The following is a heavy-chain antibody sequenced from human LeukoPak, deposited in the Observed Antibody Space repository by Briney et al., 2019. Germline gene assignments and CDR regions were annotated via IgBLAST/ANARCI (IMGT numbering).Heavy chain of an antibody. CDR2: IYHSGST. Sequence: LRLSCAASGFTFKTYTMNWVRQAPGKGLEWIGYIYHSGSTYYNPSLKSRVTISVDRSKNQFSLKLSSVTAADTAVYYCVKFGELLRGFDPWGQGTLVTVSS. J-gene: IGHJ5*02. CDR1: GFTFKTYT. V-gene: IGHV4-30-2*01. D-gene: IGHD3-10*01. CDR3: VKFGELLRGFDP.